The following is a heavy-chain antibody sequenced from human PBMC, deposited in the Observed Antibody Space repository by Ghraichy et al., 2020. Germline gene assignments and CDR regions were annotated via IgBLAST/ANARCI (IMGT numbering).Heavy chain of an antibody. CDR3: ARTKYYYDSSGYALYYYYYGMDV. V-gene: IGHV3-64*01. CDR2: ISSNGGST. CDR1: GFTFSSYA. D-gene: IGHD3-22*01. J-gene: IGHJ6*02. Sequence: GGSLRLSCAASGFTFSSYAMHWVRQAPGKGLEYVSAISSNGGSTYYANSVKGRFTISRDNSKNTLYLQMGSLRAEDMAVYYCARTKYYYDSSGYALYYYYYGMDVWGQGTTVTVSS.